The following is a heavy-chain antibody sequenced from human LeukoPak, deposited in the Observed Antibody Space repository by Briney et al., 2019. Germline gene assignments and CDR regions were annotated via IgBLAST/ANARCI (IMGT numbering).Heavy chain of an antibody. CDR2: INHSGST. CDR1: GVSFSGYY. CDR3: ASCGDYCS. V-gene: IGHV4-34*01. J-gene: IGHJ4*02. Sequence: PSETLSLTCAVYGVSFSGYYWSWILQPPGKGLEWIGEINHSGSTNYNPSLKSRVTISVDTSKNQFSLKLSSVTAADTAVYYCASCGDYCSWGQGTLVTVSS. D-gene: IGHD4-17*01.